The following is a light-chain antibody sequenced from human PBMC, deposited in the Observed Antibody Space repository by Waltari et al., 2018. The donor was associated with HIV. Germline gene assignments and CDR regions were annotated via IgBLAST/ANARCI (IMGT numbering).Light chain of an antibody. CDR2: SAS. J-gene: IGKJ2*01. V-gene: IGKV1-9*01. CDR1: QAITRY. Sequence: DIQLTQSPSFMSASVGDRVTITCRASQAITRYLAWYQQKLGKAPKLLIYSASTLERGVRTRFSGGGSETEFSLTISSLQPEDSATYSGQQLHTYPFTFGQGTKLEIK. CDR3: QQLHTYPFT.